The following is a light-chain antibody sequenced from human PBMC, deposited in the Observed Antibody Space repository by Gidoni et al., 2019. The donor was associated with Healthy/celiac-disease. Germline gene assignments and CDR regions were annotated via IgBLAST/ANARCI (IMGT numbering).Light chain of an antibody. Sequence: EIVLTQSPATLSLSPGETATLSGRASQSVSSYLAWYQQKPGQTPRLLIYDASNRATGIPARFSGSGSGTDFTLTISSLEPEDFAVYYCQQRSNLWTFGQGTKVEIK. CDR1: QSVSSY. V-gene: IGKV3-11*01. J-gene: IGKJ1*01. CDR3: QQRSNLWT. CDR2: DAS.